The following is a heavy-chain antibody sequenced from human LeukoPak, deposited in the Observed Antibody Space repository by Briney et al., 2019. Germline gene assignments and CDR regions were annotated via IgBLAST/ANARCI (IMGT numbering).Heavy chain of an antibody. D-gene: IGHD3-22*01. J-gene: IGHJ6*03. CDR2: INWNGGST. CDR1: GFTFDVFG. Sequence: GGSLRLSCAASGFTFDVFGMSWVRQAPGKGLEWVSGINWNGGSTGYADSVKGRFTISRDNAKNSLYLQMNSLRAEDAALYYCARRSDDSSGYYIPYYYMDVWGKGTTVTVSS. CDR3: ARRSDDSSGYYIPYYYMDV. V-gene: IGHV3-20*04.